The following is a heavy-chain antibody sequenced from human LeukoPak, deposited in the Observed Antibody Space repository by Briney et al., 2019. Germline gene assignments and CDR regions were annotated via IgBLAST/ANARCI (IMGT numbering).Heavy chain of an antibody. J-gene: IGHJ4*02. V-gene: IGHV4-39*07. CDR2: LYYRGNT. Sequence: PSETLSLTCTVSGGSISSSSSYWGWIRQTPGKGLEWIGSLYYRGNTNYNPSLKSRVTISVDTSQNQFSLRLSSVTAADTAVYYCARGRYVTTRGGAAAGFLDYWGQGTLVTVST. CDR1: GGSISSSSSY. CDR3: ARGRYVTTRGGAAAGFLDY. D-gene: IGHD6-13*01.